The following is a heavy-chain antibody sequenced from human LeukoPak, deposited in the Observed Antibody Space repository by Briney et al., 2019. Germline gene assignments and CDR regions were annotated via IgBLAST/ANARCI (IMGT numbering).Heavy chain of an antibody. CDR2: IFYSGST. CDR3: ARGGYYGSGNDFRFDP. CDR1: GGSISSSSYY. D-gene: IGHD3-10*01. V-gene: IGHV4-39*07. Sequence: SETLSLTCTVSGGSISSSSYYWGWIRQPPGKGLEWIGSIFYSGSTYYNPSLKGRVTISVETSKNQFSLKLKSVTAADTAVYYCARGGYYGSGNDFRFDPWGQGTLVTVSS. J-gene: IGHJ5*02.